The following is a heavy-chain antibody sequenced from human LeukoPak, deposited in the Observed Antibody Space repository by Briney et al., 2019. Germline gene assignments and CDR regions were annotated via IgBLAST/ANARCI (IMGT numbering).Heavy chain of an antibody. CDR1: GYTFTSYG. Sequence: GASVKVSCKASGYTFTSYGISWVRQAPGQGLEWMGWISAYNGNTNYAQKLQGRVTMTTDTSTSTAYMELRSLRSDDTAVYYCARDRSIGQGAYCGGDCYYPLGYWGQGTLVTVSS. CDR3: ARDRSIGQGAYCGGDCYYPLGY. CDR2: ISAYNGNT. V-gene: IGHV1-18*01. J-gene: IGHJ4*02. D-gene: IGHD2-21*02.